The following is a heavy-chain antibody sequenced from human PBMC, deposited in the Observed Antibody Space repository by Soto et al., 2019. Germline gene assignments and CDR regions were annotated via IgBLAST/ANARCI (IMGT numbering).Heavy chain of an antibody. CDR3: ARGFEYSSSRLLWFDP. J-gene: IGHJ5*02. V-gene: IGHV5-51*03. Sequence: EVQLVQSGAEVKKPGESLKISCKGSGYSFTSYWIGWVRQMPGKGLEWMGIIYPGDSDTRYSPSFQGQVTISADKSISTAYLQWSSLKASDTAMYYCARGFEYSSSRLLWFDPGGQGTLVTVSS. CDR1: GYSFTSYW. D-gene: IGHD6-6*01. CDR2: IYPGDSDT.